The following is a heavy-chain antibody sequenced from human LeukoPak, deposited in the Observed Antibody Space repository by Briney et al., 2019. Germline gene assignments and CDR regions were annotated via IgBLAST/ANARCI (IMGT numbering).Heavy chain of an antibody. V-gene: IGHV4-61*02. Sequence: PSETLSLTCTVSGGSVSSGSYYWSWIRQPAGKGLEWIGRIYTTGSTNYNPSLKSRVTISVDTSKNQFSLKLSSVTAADTAVYYCARVSFGSGSYNYMDVWGKGTTVTVSS. CDR1: GGSVSSGSYY. J-gene: IGHJ6*03. CDR3: ARVSFGSGSYNYMDV. CDR2: IYTTGST. D-gene: IGHD3-10*01.